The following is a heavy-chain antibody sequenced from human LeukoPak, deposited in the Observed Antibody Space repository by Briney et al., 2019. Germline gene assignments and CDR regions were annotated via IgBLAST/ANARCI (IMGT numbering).Heavy chain of an antibody. CDR2: IIPIFAIV. CDR3: ARADSSGYSLDENFDY. Sequence: SVKVSCKASGGTLSSYALNWVRQAPGQGLEWIGRIIPIFAIVNYAQNFQGRVAITADKSTNTAYMELSSLRFEDTAFYYCARADSSGYSLDENFDYWGQGTLVTVSS. J-gene: IGHJ4*02. D-gene: IGHD3-22*01. CDR1: GGTLSSYA. V-gene: IGHV1-69*04.